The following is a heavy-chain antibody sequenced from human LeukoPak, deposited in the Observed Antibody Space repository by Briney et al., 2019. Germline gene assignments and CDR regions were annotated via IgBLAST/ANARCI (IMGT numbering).Heavy chain of an antibody. J-gene: IGHJ6*03. CDR1: GGSFSGYY. V-gene: IGHV4-34*01. Sequence: NASETLSLTCAVYGGSFSGYYWSWIRQPPGKGLEWIGEINHSGSTNYNPSLKSRVTISVDTSKNQFSLKLSSVTAADTAVYYCARGENPKEDYGDYAFGYMDVWGKGTTVTVSS. CDR3: ARGENPKEDYGDYAFGYMDV. CDR2: INHSGST. D-gene: IGHD4-17*01.